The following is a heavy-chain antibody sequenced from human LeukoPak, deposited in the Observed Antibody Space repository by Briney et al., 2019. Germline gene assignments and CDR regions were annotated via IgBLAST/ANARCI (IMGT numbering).Heavy chain of an antibody. D-gene: IGHD3-22*01. Sequence: SETLSLTCTVSGGSISSYYWSWIRQPPRKGLEWIGYIYYSGSTNYNPSLKSRVTISVDTSKNQFSLKLSSVTAADTAVYYCARDYDSSGYYYATLDYWGQGTLVTVSS. CDR3: ARDYDSSGYYYATLDY. CDR2: IYYSGST. J-gene: IGHJ4*02. CDR1: GGSISSYY. V-gene: IGHV4-59*12.